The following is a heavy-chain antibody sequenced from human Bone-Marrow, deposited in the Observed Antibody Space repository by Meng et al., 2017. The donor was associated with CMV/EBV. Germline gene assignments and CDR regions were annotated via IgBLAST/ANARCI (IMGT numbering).Heavy chain of an antibody. D-gene: IGHD3-3*01. J-gene: IGHJ4*02. CDR2: IYHSGST. Sequence: SETLSLTCTVSGYSISSGYYWGWIRQPPGKGLEWIGSIYHSGSTYYNPSLKSRVTISVDTSKNQFSLKLSSVTAADTAVYYCATEYDFWSGPHPRIFDYWGQGTLVTVSS. CDR1: GYSISSGYY. V-gene: IGHV4-38-2*02. CDR3: ATEYDFWSGPHPRIFDY.